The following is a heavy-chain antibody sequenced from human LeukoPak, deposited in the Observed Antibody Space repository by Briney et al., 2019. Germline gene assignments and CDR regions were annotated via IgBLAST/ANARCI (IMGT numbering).Heavy chain of an antibody. CDR3: ASDRGSYGAFDI. D-gene: IGHD1-26*01. V-gene: IGHV4-4*07. Sequence: SETLSLTCTVSGGSISTYYWSWIRQPAGKGLEWIGRIYTSGSTNYNPSLKSRVTMSVDTSKNQFSLKLSSVTAADTAVYYCASDRGSYGAFDIWGQGTMVTVSS. CDR1: GGSISTYY. CDR2: IYTSGST. J-gene: IGHJ3*02.